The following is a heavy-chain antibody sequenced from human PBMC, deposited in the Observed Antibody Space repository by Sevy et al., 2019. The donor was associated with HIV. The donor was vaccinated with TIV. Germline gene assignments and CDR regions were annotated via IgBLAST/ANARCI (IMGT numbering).Heavy chain of an antibody. D-gene: IGHD6-13*01. CDR2: ISGSGSNT. CDR1: GFPFSSYA. V-gene: IGHV3-23*01. Sequence: GGSLRLSCAASGFPFSSYAMSWVRQAPGKGLEWVSAISGSGSNTYYADSVKGRFTISRDNSKGTLYLQMNSLRAEDTAVFYCAKFYGSSWSIYYFDYWGQGTLVTVSS. CDR3: AKFYGSSWSIYYFDY. J-gene: IGHJ4*02.